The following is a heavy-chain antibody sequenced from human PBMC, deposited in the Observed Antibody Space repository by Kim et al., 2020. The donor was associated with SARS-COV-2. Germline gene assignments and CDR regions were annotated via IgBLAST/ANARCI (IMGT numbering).Heavy chain of an antibody. CDR3: AGGHRRLGYCSSTTCSGGSAVEI. CDR1: GGSFSGYY. CDR2: INHSGST. D-gene: IGHD2-2*01. J-gene: IGHJ3*02. Sequence: SETLSLTCAVYGGSFSGYYWSWIRQPPGKGMEWIGEINHSGSTNSNPSLKSRVTISVDTSTTQFSMKLSSVTAAATAVSYCAGGHRRLGYCSSTTCSGGSAVEIWGQGTMVTVSS. V-gene: IGHV4-34*01.